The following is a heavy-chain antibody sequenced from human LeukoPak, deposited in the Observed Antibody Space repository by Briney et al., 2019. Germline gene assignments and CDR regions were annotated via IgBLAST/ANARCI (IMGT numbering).Heavy chain of an antibody. CDR2: IWYDGSNK. Sequence: RSLKLSCAASGFTFSSYSMNWVRQAPGKGLEWVAVIWYDGSNKYYADSVKGRFTISRDNSKNTLYLQMNSLRAEDTAVYYCARDSGVVAASFDYWGQGTLVTVSS. D-gene: IGHD2-15*01. J-gene: IGHJ4*02. CDR1: GFTFSSYS. CDR3: ARDSGVVAASFDY. V-gene: IGHV3-33*08.